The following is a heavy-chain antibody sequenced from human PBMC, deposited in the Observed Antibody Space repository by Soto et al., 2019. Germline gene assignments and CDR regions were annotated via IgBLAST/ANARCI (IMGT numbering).Heavy chain of an antibody. Sequence: GGSLRLSGAASGFTFSDSYMSWIRQAPGKGLEWISYITFSGNTVYYADSLKGRFTISRDNAKNSLYLQMNRLRAEDTAVYYCARASWREKDGIDVWGQGT. CDR2: ITFSGNTV. CDR1: GFTFSDSY. CDR3: ARASWREKDGIDV. V-gene: IGHV3-11*01. J-gene: IGHJ6*02.